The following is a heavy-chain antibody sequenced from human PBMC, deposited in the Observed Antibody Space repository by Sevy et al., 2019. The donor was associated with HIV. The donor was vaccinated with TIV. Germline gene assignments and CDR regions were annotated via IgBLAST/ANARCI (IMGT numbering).Heavy chain of an antibody. D-gene: IGHD3-3*01. Sequence: GGSLRLSCAASGFTFSDSWMHWVRQAPGKGLEWVANINQDGNEKYYVDSVKGRFTISRDNAKNSLYLQMNSLRDDDTAVYYCATFSVGYWCQGTLVTVSS. CDR1: GFTFSDSW. CDR2: INQDGNEK. V-gene: IGHV3-7*01. CDR3: ATFSVGY. J-gene: IGHJ4*02.